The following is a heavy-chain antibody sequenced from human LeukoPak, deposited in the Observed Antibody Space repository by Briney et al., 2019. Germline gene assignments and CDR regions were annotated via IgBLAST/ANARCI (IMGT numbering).Heavy chain of an antibody. CDR3: AKDLSGYDYMGPVDY. V-gene: IGHV3-23*01. Sequence: PGGSLRLSCAASGFTFHDYGMTWVRQAPGKGLEWVSTISGSGLSTYYADSVKGRFTISRDNSNNTVFLQMNSLRAEDTAVYYCAKDLSGYDYMGPVDYWGQGTLVTVSS. J-gene: IGHJ4*02. CDR1: GFTFHDYG. CDR2: ISGSGLST. D-gene: IGHD5-12*01.